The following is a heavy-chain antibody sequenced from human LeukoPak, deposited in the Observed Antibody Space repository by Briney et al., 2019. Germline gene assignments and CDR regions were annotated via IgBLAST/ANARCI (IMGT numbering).Heavy chain of an antibody. Sequence: PGGSLRLSCAASGFTFSSYGMHWVRQAPGKGLEWVAVISYDGSNKYYADSVKGRFTISRDNSKKTLYLQMNSLRAEDTAVYYCARGADIPMVSVDSWGQGTLVTVSS. D-gene: IGHD5-18*01. J-gene: IGHJ4*02. V-gene: IGHV3-30*03. CDR1: GFTFSSYG. CDR2: ISYDGSNK. CDR3: ARGADIPMVSVDS.